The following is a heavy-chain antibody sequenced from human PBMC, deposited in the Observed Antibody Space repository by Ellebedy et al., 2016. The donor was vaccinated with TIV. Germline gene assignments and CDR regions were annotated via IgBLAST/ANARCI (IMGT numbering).Heavy chain of an antibody. J-gene: IGHJ4*02. CDR1: GFTFSSYD. CDR2: IGTAGDT. Sequence: GESLKISCAASGFTFSSYDMHWVRQATGKGLELVSAIGTAGDTYYPGSVKGRFTISRENAKNSLYLQMNSLRAEDTAVYYCAKVKDTNMDILFHNWGQGTLVSVSS. D-gene: IGHD5-18*01. CDR3: AKVKDTNMDILFHN. V-gene: IGHV3-13*01.